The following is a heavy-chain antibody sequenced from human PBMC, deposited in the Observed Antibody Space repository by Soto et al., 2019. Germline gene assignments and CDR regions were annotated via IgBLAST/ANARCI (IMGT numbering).Heavy chain of an antibody. Sequence: ASVKVSCKAPRDTFTSYYINWVRQVPGQGLEWMGVINPRGCSTAYAQKFKGRVTLTRDTSASTVYMEVSSLTSEDTAMYYCARSSGGNFGIIIEGTNWFAPWGQGTLVTVSS. D-gene: IGHD1-26*01. J-gene: IGHJ5*02. V-gene: IGHV1-46*01. CDR3: ARSSGGNFGIIIEGTNWFAP. CDR1: RDTFTSYY. CDR2: INPRGCST.